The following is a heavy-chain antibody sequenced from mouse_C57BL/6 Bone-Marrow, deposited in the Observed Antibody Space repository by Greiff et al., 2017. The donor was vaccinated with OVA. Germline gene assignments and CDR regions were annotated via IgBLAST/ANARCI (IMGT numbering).Heavy chain of an antibody. CDR2: IDPNSGGT. V-gene: IGHV1-72*01. Sequence: QVQLKQPGAELVKPGASVKLSCKASGYSFTSYWMHWVKQRPGRGLEWIGRIDPNSGGTKYNEKFKSKATLTVDKPSSTAYMQLSSLTSEDSAVYYCARSGDYASWFAYWGQGTLVTVSA. CDR3: ARSGDYASWFAY. CDR1: GYSFTSYW. D-gene: IGHD2-4*01. J-gene: IGHJ3*01.